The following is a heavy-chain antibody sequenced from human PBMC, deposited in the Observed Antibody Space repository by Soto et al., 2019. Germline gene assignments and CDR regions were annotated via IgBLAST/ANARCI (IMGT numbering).Heavy chain of an antibody. V-gene: IGHV4-59*01. J-gene: IGHJ4*02. Sequence: QVQLQESGPGLVKPSETLSLTCTVSGGSISSYYWSWIRQPPGKGLEWIGYIYYSGSTNYNPSLKSRVTISVDTSMNQFSLKLSSVTAADTAVYYCARDLGVDSSGLDYWGQGTLVTVSS. CDR3: ARDLGVDSSGLDY. CDR2: IYYSGST. D-gene: IGHD6-19*01. CDR1: GGSISSYY.